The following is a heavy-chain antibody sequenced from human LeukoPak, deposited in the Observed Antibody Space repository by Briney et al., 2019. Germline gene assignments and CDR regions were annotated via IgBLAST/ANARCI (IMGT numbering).Heavy chain of an antibody. CDR1: GGSFSGYY. V-gene: IGHV4-34*01. D-gene: IGHD2-2*01. CDR3: ARGSGYCSSTSCYMDV. CDR2: INHSGST. Sequence: KPSETLSLNCAVHGGSFSGYYWSWIRQPPGKGLEWIGEINHSGSTNYNPSLKSRVTISVDTSKNQFSLKLSSVTAADTAVYYCARGSGYCSSTSCYMDVWGKGTTVTVSS. J-gene: IGHJ6*04.